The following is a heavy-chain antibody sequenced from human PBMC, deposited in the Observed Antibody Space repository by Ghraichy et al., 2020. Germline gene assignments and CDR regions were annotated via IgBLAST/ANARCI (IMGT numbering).Heavy chain of an antibody. CDR3: ARLPRAYSSTSTRFGYFDY. D-gene: IGHD6-13*01. CDR2: ISSSSSYT. V-gene: IGHV3-11*06. Sequence: GGSLRLSCAASGFTFSDYYMSWIRQAPGKGLEWVSYISSSSSYTNYADSVKGRFTISRDNAKNSLYLQMNSLRVEDTAVYSCARLPRAYSSTSTRFGYFDYWGQGTLVTVSS. CDR1: GFTFSDYY. J-gene: IGHJ4*02.